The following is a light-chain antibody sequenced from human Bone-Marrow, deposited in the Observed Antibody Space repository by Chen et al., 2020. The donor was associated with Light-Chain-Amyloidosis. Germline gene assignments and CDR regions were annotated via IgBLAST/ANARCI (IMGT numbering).Light chain of an antibody. Sequence: SSELTQDPAVSVTLGQTVRITCQGDSLRYYPATWYQQKPGQAPVLVISRNNNRPSGIPDRFSGSSSGNAASLTITRAQAEDETDYHCSSRDTTGNHLLFGGGTSLTVL. J-gene: IGLJ2*01. V-gene: IGLV3-19*01. CDR2: RNN. CDR1: SLRYYP. CDR3: SSRDTTGNHLL.